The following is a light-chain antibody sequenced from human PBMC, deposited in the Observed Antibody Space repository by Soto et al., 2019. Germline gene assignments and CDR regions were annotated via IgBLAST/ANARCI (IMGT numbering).Light chain of an antibody. Sequence: EIVLTQSPGTLSLSPGERATLSCRASQSLDSSFLAWYQQKPGQAPRLLIYGASTRASGIPDRISGSGSGTDFTLTISSLEPEDFAVYYCQQRSNWPRTFGQGTRLEIK. CDR2: GAS. J-gene: IGKJ5*01. CDR1: QSLDSSF. V-gene: IGKV3D-20*02. CDR3: QQRSNWPRT.